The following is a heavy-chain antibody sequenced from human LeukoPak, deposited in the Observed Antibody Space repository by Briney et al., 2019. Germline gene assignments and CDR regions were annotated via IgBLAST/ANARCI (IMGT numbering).Heavy chain of an antibody. CDR2: IKQDESEK. Sequence: GGSLRLSCAASGFTFSSYWMYWVRQAPGKGLEWVASIKQDESEKYYGDSVKGRFTISRDNAKNSLYLQMNSLRAEDTAVYYCARFCSGGSCLYYYYGMDVWGQGTTVTVSS. CDR1: GFTFSSYW. D-gene: IGHD2-15*01. J-gene: IGHJ6*02. V-gene: IGHV3-7*01. CDR3: ARFCSGGSCLYYYYGMDV.